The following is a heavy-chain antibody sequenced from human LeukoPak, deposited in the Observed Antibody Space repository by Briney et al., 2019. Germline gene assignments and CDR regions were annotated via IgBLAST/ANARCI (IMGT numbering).Heavy chain of an antibody. V-gene: IGHV4-38-2*02. J-gene: IGHJ2*01. CDR1: GYSISSGYH. CDR3: ARDRSGFVRYFDL. Sequence: PSETLSLTCAVSGYSISSGYHWGWIRQPPGKGLEWIGSIYHSGTYYKPSLTSRVTISVDTSKNQSSLKVSSVTAADTAVYYCARDRSGFVRYFDLWGRGTLVTVSS. D-gene: IGHD3-16*01. CDR2: IYHSGT.